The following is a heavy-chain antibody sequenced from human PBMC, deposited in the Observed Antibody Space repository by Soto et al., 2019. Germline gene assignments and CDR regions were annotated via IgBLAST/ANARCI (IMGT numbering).Heavy chain of an antibody. D-gene: IGHD5-18*01. CDR3: ARDSGYSFGPFDS. J-gene: IGHJ4*02. Sequence: EVQLVESGGGLVQPGGSLRLSCAASGFTFSSYSRNWVRQAPGKGLGWVSYISSSSSTIYYADSVKGRFTISRDNATHSPYLQRSSLGDEDTAVYYCARDSGYSFGPFDSWGQGTLVTVSS. V-gene: IGHV3-48*02. CDR2: ISSSSSTI. CDR1: GFTFSSYS.